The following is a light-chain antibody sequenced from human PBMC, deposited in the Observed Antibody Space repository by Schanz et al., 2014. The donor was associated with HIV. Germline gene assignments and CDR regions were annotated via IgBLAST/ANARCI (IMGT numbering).Light chain of an antibody. Sequence: QSVLTQPPSVSAAPGQKVTISCSGSSSNIGNNYVSWYRHLPGTAPKLLIYDNNERPSGIPDRFSGSKSGTSASLAISGLQSEDEADYYCATWDDSLNAVVFGGGTKLTVL. V-gene: IGLV1-51*01. CDR3: ATWDDSLNAVV. CDR1: SSNIGNNY. J-gene: IGLJ2*01. CDR2: DNN.